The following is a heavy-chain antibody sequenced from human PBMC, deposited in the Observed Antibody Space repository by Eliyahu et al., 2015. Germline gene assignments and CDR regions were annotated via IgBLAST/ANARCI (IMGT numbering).Heavy chain of an antibody. Sequence: EVQLVESGGGLVQPGGSLRXXCAASGFTFSXYWXSWVRQAPGKGLEWVANIKQDGSEKYYVDSVKGRFTISRDNAKNSLYLQMNSLRAEDTAVYYCARDVAATNYFDYWGQGTLVTVSS. CDR3: ARDVAATNYFDY. CDR1: GFTFSXYW. D-gene: IGHD2-15*01. V-gene: IGHV3-7*04. CDR2: IKQDGSEK. J-gene: IGHJ4*02.